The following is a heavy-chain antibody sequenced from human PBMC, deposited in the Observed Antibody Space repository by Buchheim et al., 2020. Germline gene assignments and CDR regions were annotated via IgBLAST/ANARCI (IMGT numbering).Heavy chain of an antibody. CDR3: AKDGLRGVLRFLEWLPGLHDYFDY. Sequence: QVQLVESGGGVVQPGRSLRLSCAASGFTFSSYGMHWVRQAPGKGLEWVAVISYDGSNKYYADSVKGRFTISRDNSKNTLYLQMNSLRAEDTAVYYCAKDGLRGVLRFLEWLPGLHDYFDYWGQGTL. CDR2: ISYDGSNK. D-gene: IGHD3-3*01. J-gene: IGHJ4*02. CDR1: GFTFSSYG. V-gene: IGHV3-30*18.